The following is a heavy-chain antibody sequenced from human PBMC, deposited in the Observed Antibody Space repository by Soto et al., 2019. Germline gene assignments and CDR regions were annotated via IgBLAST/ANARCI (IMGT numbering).Heavy chain of an antibody. Sequence: PSETLSLTCTVSGYSITSKTYPWGWVRQPPGKGLEYIGTIHFSGNTYYNPSLNSRVTISMDTSKNQFSLKLTSVTAADTALYYRARQRPHEDGSEKGFDYWGQGTPVTVSS. CDR1: GYSITSKTYP. D-gene: IGHD6-6*01. CDR3: ARQRPHEDGSEKGFDY. CDR2: IHFSGNT. V-gene: IGHV4-39*01. J-gene: IGHJ4*02.